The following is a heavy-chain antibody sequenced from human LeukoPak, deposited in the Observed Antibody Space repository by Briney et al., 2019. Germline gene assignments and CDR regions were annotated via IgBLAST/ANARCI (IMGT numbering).Heavy chain of an antibody. J-gene: IGHJ4*02. CDR2: ISNNGGST. CDR1: GFTFSVHA. Sequence: GGSLRLSCSASGFTFSVHAMHWVRQAPGKGLECVSVISNNGGSTKYADSVQGRFTISRDNSKNTLYLQMSSLRADDTAVYYCVKGSYDSSGYYTTYFDYWGQGTLVTVSS. CDR3: VKGSYDSSGYYTTYFDY. D-gene: IGHD3-22*01. V-gene: IGHV3-64D*06.